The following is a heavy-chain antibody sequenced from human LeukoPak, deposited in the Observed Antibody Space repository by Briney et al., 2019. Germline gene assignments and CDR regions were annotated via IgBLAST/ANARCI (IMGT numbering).Heavy chain of an antibody. CDR3: ARAPTRGYDFWSGYYEGGDY. CDR1: GYTFTGYY. V-gene: IGHV1-2*02. CDR2: INPNSGGT. Sequence: ASVKVSCKASGYTFTGYYMHWVRQAPGQGLEWMGWINPNSGGTNYAQKFQGRVTMTRDTSISTAYMELSRLRSDDTAVYYCARAPTRGYDFWSGYYEGGDYWGQGTLVTVSS. J-gene: IGHJ4*02. D-gene: IGHD3-3*01.